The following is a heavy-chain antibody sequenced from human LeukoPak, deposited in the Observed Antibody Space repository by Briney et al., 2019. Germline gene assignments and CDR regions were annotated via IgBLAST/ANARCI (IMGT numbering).Heavy chain of an antibody. Sequence: PGGSPRLSCAASGFGFSNFWMSWVRQAPGKGPEWVANIKEDGSLKNYVDSVEGRFTVSRDNSKNTLFLQMNSLRVEDTAVYYCARDDLLSPGLGYFDYWGQGTLVTVSS. D-gene: IGHD2-15*01. CDR2: IKEDGSLK. CDR1: GFGFSNFW. V-gene: IGHV3-7*01. CDR3: ARDDLLSPGLGYFDY. J-gene: IGHJ4*02.